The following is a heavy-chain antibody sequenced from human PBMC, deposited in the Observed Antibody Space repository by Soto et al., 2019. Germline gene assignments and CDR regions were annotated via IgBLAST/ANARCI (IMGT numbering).Heavy chain of an antibody. V-gene: IGHV3-30-3*01. CDR1: GFTFSSYA. CDR2: ISYDGSNK. J-gene: IGHJ6*02. Sequence: GGSLRLSCAASGFTFSSYAMHWVRQAPGKGLEWVAVISYDGSNKYYADSVKGRFTISRDNSKNTLYLQMNSLRAEDTAVYYCARDLRRELRILDYYYGMDVWGQGTTVTVSS. D-gene: IGHD3-3*01. CDR3: ARDLRRELRILDYYYGMDV.